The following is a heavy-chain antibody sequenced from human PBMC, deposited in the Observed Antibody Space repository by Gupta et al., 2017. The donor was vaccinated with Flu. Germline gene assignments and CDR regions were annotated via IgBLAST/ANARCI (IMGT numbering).Heavy chain of an antibody. CDR2: SKSLEDGGTT. D-gene: IGHD1-26*01. Sequence: EVQLVESGRGLVRPGGSLRLSCVASGFTFINSYMSWARQAPGKGLDWVGRSKSLEDGGTTDYAAFVKGRFTISRDDSRNTLYLQMHSLRPEDTAVYYCTTELSGGYAFDIWGQGTGVTGSS. CDR1: GFTFINSY. CDR3: TTELSGGYAFDI. V-gene: IGHV3-15*01. J-gene: IGHJ3*02.